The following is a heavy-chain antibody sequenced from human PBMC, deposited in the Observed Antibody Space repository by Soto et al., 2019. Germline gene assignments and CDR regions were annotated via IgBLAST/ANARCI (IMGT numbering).Heavy chain of an antibody. D-gene: IGHD1-7*01. V-gene: IGHV3-7*01. Sequence: PGGSLRLSCAVSGFIFSSYWMSWVRQAPGKGLEWVANIKQDGSDKYYVDSVKGRFTISRDNAKNSLYLHMNSLRAEDTAVYYCARTFGASNSLDYWGQGTLVTVSS. CDR1: GFIFSSYW. J-gene: IGHJ4*02. CDR2: IKQDGSDK. CDR3: ARTFGASNSLDY.